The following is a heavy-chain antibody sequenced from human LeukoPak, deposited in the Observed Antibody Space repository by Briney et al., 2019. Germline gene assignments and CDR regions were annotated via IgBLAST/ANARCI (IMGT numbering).Heavy chain of an antibody. J-gene: IGHJ4*02. CDR2: ISSGSSTI. CDR1: GFTFSDYY. CDR3: ARRAAAGSCFDY. D-gene: IGHD6-13*01. V-gene: IGHV3-11*01. Sequence: GGSLRLSCAVSGFTFSDYYMSWIRRAPGKGLEWVSYISSGSSTISHADSVKGRFTISRDNAENSLYLQMNSLRAEDTAMYYCARRAAAGSCFDYWGQGTLVTVSS.